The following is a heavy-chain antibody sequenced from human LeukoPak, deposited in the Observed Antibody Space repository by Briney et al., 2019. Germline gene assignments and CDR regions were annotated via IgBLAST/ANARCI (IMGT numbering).Heavy chain of an antibody. Sequence: GGSLRLSCAASGFTFSSYWMSWVRQAPGKGLEWVANIKQEGSEKYYVDSVKGRFTISRDNAKNALYLQMNSLRAEDTAVYYCAREITMLACFDYWGQGTLVTVSS. J-gene: IGHJ4*02. CDR2: IKQEGSEK. D-gene: IGHD3-10*01. V-gene: IGHV3-7*03. CDR3: AREITMLACFDY. CDR1: GFTFSSYW.